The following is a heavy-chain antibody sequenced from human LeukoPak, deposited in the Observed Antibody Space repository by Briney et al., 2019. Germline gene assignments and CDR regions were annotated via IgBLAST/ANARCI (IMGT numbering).Heavy chain of an antibody. Sequence: SETLSLTCAVYGGTFSGYYWSWIRQPPGKGLEWIGEINHSGSTNYNPSLKSRVTISVDTSKNQFSLKLSSVTAADTAVYYCAREAGYYYDSSGYYRAGAFDIWGQGTMVTVSS. D-gene: IGHD3-22*01. V-gene: IGHV4-34*01. CDR2: INHSGST. J-gene: IGHJ3*02. CDR1: GGTFSGYY. CDR3: AREAGYYYDSSGYYRAGAFDI.